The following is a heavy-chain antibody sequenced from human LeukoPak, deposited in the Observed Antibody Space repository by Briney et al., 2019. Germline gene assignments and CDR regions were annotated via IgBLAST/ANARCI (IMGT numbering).Heavy chain of an antibody. Sequence: SETLSLTCTVSGASISSYYWSWIRQPPGKGLEWIGYIYGRGSTNYNPSLKSRITISLDTSKNQFSLKLNSVTAADTAVYYCAREDVWGNNRPKGHFDYWGQGALVTVSS. J-gene: IGHJ4*02. CDR3: AREDVWGNNRPKGHFDY. CDR2: IYGRGST. D-gene: IGHD3-16*02. V-gene: IGHV4-59*01. CDR1: GASISSYY.